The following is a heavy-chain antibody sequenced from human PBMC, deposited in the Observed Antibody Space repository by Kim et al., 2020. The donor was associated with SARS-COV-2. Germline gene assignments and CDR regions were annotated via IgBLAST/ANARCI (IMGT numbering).Heavy chain of an antibody. D-gene: IGHD6-13*01. J-gene: IGHJ4*02. Sequence: KYSQKFQGRVTITRDTSASTAYMELSSLGSEDTAVYYCARTRGAAAGALDYWGQGTLVTVSS. CDR3: ARTRGAAAGALDY. V-gene: IGHV1-3*01.